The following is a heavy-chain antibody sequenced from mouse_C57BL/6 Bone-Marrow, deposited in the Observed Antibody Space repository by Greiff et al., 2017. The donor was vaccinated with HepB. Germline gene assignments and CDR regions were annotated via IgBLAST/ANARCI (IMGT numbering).Heavy chain of an antibody. V-gene: IGHV5-12*01. J-gene: IGHJ4*01. D-gene: IGHD2-3*01. CDR1: GFTFSDYY. Sequence: EVKLMESGGGLVQPGGSLKLSCAASGFTFSDYYMYWVRQTPEKRLEWVAYISNGGGSTYYPDTVKGRFTISRDNAKNTLYLQMSRLKSEGTAIYYCARDDGDYWGQGTSVTVSS. CDR2: ISNGGGST. CDR3: ARDDGDY.